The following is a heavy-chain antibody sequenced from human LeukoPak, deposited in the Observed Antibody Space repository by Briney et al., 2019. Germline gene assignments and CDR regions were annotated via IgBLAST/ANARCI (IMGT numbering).Heavy chain of an antibody. CDR1: GFTVSSNY. V-gene: IGHV3-53*01. CDR3: ARHFTLGYYDSSGAPGEAFDI. CDR2: IYSGGST. D-gene: IGHD3-22*01. Sequence: PGGSLRLSCAASGFTVSSNYMSWVRQAPGKGLEWVSVIYSGGSTYYADSVKGRFTISRDNSKNTLYLQMNSLRAEDTAVYYCARHFTLGYYDSSGAPGEAFDIWGQGTMVTVSS. J-gene: IGHJ3*02.